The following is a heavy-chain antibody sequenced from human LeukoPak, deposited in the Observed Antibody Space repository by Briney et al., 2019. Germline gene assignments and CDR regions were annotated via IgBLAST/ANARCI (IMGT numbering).Heavy chain of an antibody. CDR3: ARHTDYGGDSTWFDP. D-gene: IGHD4-23*01. V-gene: IGHV4-59*08. Sequence: SETLSLTCTVSGGSISWIRQPPGKGLEWIGYISYNGSINYNPSLKSRVTMSVDTSKNQFSLKLTSVTAADTAVYYCARHTDYGGDSTWFDPWGQGTLATVSS. J-gene: IGHJ5*02. CDR2: ISYNGSI. CDR1: GGSIS.